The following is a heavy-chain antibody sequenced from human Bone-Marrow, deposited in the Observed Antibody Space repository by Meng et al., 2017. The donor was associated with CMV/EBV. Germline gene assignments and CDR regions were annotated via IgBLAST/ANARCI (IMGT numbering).Heavy chain of an antibody. D-gene: IGHD2-2*01. CDR3: ARSRTRGSSGWNYYFDY. Sequence: QVQLVQSGAEVKKPGASVKVSCKASGYTFNIYYMHWVRQAPGQGLEWMGMINPTGGGTNYAQRFQGKLIMTRDTSTSTVYMELSSLRSEDTAMYYCARSRTRGSSGWNYYFDYWGQGSLVTVSS. V-gene: IGHV1-46*02. CDR2: INPTGGGT. CDR1: GYTFNIYY. J-gene: IGHJ4*02.